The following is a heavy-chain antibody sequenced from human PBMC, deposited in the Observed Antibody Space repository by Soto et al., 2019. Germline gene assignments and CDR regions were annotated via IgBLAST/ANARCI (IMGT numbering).Heavy chain of an antibody. CDR3: TTDYPYDRFDY. V-gene: IGHV3-15*01. D-gene: IGHD3-22*01. J-gene: IGHJ4*02. Sequence: PGGSLRLSCAASGFTFSNAWMSWVRQAPGKGLEWVGRIKSKTDGGTTDYAAPVKGRFTISRDDSKTTLYLQMNSLKTEDTAVYYCTTDYPYDRFDYWGQGTLVTVSS. CDR2: IKSKTDGGTT. CDR1: GFTFSNAW.